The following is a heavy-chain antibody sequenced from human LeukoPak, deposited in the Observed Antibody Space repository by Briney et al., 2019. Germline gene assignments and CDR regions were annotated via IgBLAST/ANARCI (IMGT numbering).Heavy chain of an antibody. CDR3: ARGYDLKRFDP. CDR2: LYHSGTT. Sequence: NPTETLSLTCTVSGYSISSGYYWGWIRQPPGKGVEWIGSLYHSGTTYYNPSLKSRVTISVDTSKNQFSLKLSSVTAADTAVYYCARGYDLKRFDPWGQGTLVTVSS. J-gene: IGHJ5*02. CDR1: GYSISSGYY. V-gene: IGHV4-38-2*02. D-gene: IGHD1-1*01.